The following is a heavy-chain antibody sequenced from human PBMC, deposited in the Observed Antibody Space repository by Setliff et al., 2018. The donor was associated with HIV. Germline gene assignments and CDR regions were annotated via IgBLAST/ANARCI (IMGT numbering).Heavy chain of an antibody. CDR1: GYTFTNYD. D-gene: IGHD3-22*01. V-gene: IGHV1-8*02. J-gene: IGHJ6*03. CDR2: MNPDSRNT. CDR3: ARARTDYYDRRRRSHYYIDV. Sequence: ASVKVSCKPSGYTFTNYDINWVRQAVGQGLEWMGWMNPDSRNTGYAQRFEGSVTMTWDTSISTAYMELNNVKFEDTAIYYCARARTDYYDRRRRSHYYIDVWARGATVTVAS.